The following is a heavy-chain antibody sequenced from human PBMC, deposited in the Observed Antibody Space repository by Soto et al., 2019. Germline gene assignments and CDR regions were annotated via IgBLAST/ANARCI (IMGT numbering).Heavy chain of an antibody. D-gene: IGHD3-3*01. CDR1: GGSFSGYY. Sequence: PSETRSLTCAVYGGSFSGYYWSGIRQPPGKGLEWIGEINHSGSTNYNPSLKSRGTISVDTSKNQFSLKLSSVTAADTAVYYCARGPTYYDFWSGYGPHSYYGMDVWGQGTTVT. J-gene: IGHJ6*02. CDR2: INHSGST. CDR3: ARGPTYYDFWSGYGPHSYYGMDV. V-gene: IGHV4-34*01.